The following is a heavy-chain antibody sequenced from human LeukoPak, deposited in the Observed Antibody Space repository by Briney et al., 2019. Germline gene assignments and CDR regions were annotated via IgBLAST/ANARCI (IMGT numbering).Heavy chain of an antibody. CDR3: ANGIVGAPDYYMDV. J-gene: IGHJ6*03. Sequence: SETLSLTCTVSGGSISSGDYYWSWIRQPPGKGLEWIGYIYYSGSTYYNPSLKSRVTISVDTSKNQFSLKLSSVTAADAAVYYCANGIVGAPDYYMDVWGKGTTVTVSS. CDR1: GGSISSGDYY. D-gene: IGHD1-26*01. V-gene: IGHV4-30-4*08. CDR2: IYYSGST.